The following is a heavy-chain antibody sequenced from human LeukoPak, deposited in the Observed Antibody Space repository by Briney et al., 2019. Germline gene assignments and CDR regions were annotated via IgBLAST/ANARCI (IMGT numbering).Heavy chain of an antibody. V-gene: IGHV5-51*01. Sequence: GESLKISCKGSGYIFTTYWIGWVRQMPGKGLEWMGIIYPGDSDTTYSPSFQGQVTISADKTISTAYLQWSSLKASDTAMYYCASAGDSSDYYYFSAFDIWGQGIMVTVSS. J-gene: IGHJ3*02. CDR1: GYIFTTYW. D-gene: IGHD3-22*01. CDR2: IYPGDSDT. CDR3: ASAGDSSDYYYFSAFDI.